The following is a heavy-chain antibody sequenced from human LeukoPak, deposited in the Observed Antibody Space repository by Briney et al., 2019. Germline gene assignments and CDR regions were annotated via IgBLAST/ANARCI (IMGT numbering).Heavy chain of an antibody. Sequence: SETLSLTCTVSGGSISSYYWSWIRQPAVKGLECIGRIYTSGSTNYNPSLKSRVTMSVDTSKNQFSLKLSSVTAADTAVYYCARAEGGYYYGSGSYYGMDVWGQGTTVTVSS. CDR1: GGSISSYY. V-gene: IGHV4-4*07. CDR2: IYTSGST. J-gene: IGHJ6*02. CDR3: ARAEGGYYYGSGSYYGMDV. D-gene: IGHD3-10*01.